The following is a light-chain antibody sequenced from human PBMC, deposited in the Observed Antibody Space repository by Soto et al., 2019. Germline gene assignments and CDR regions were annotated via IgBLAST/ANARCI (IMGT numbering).Light chain of an antibody. Sequence: IQLTQSPSSLSASVGDRVTITCRASQGISSFLAWYQQKPGKTPKLLIYAASTLQSGVPSRFSGSGSGADFTLTISSLQPEDFETYYGQQLNSYPLAFGGGTKVRSN. CDR1: QGISSF. V-gene: IGKV1-9*01. CDR3: QQLNSYPLA. CDR2: AAS. J-gene: IGKJ4*01.